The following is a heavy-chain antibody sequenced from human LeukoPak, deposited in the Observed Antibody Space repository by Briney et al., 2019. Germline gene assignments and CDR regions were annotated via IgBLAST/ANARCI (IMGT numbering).Heavy chain of an antibody. D-gene: IGHD2-15*01. CDR3: ASEGCCSGGSCYYFDY. CDR1: GYTFTSYY. Sequence: ASVKVSCKASGYTFTSYYMHWVRQAPGQGLEWMGIINPSGGSTSYAQKFQGRVTITADKSTSTAYMELSSLRSEDTAVYYCASEGCCSGGSCYYFDYWGQGTLVTVSS. CDR2: INPSGGST. J-gene: IGHJ4*02. V-gene: IGHV1-46*01.